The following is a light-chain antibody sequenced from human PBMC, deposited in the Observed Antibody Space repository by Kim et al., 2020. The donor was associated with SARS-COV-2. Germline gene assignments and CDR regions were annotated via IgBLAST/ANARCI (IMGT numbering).Light chain of an antibody. Sequence: AGEGATLSCRASQSIGISLAWYQQKRGQANGLLIYNAAIRATGIPDRFSGSGSGTDLTLTIGGRDPEDVGVYFCQQHSKWPTARSFGGGTKVDIK. V-gene: IGKV3-11*01. CDR2: NAA. CDR3: QQHSKWPTARS. CDR1: QSIGIS. J-gene: IGKJ4*01.